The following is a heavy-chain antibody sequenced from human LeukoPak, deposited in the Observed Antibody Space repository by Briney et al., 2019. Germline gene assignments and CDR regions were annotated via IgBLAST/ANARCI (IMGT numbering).Heavy chain of an antibody. CDR3: ARSVSGISKFDS. Sequence: SETLSLTCAVYGGSFSGYYWSWIRQPPGKGLEWIGEINHSGSTNYNPSLKSRVTISVDTSKNQFSLKLISVTAADTAVYYCARSVSGISKFDSWGQGTLVTVSS. V-gene: IGHV4-34*01. CDR1: GGSFSGYY. D-gene: IGHD6-19*01. CDR2: INHSGST. J-gene: IGHJ4*02.